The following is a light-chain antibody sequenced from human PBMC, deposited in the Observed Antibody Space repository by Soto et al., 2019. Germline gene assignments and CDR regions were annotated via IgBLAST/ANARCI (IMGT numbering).Light chain of an antibody. CDR1: QPVSDK. V-gene: IGKV3-15*01. CDR2: GAS. Sequence: ELVMTPSAANLSFTTGAGCTLSYLASQPVSDKLAWYQQKPGQAPRLLIYGASARALGIPARFSGSGSGTEFSFTVTIVPDDYLVDYCYQQYNSWPFPFGPGTRLEIK. CDR3: QQYNSWPFP. J-gene: IGKJ5*01.